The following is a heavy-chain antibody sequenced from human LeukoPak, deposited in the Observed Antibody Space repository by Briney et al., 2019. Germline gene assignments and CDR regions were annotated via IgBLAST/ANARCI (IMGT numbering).Heavy chain of an antibody. CDR1: GGSISSYY. CDR2: IYTSGST. Sequence: PSETLSLTCTVSGGSISSYYWSWIRQPAGKGLEWIGRIYTSGSTNYNPSLKSRVTMSVDTSKNQFSLKLSSVTAADTAVYYCASRPYSSSWYARDYYYYGMDVWGQGTTVTVSS. CDR3: ASRPYSSSWYARDYYYYGMDV. V-gene: IGHV4-4*07. D-gene: IGHD6-13*01. J-gene: IGHJ6*02.